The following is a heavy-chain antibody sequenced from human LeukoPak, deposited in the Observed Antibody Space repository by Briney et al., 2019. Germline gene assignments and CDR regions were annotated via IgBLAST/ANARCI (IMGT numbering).Heavy chain of an antibody. CDR3: AKGPKSSIRYFAY. D-gene: IGHD3-16*01. V-gene: IGHV3-23*01. J-gene: IGHJ4*02. Sequence: GGSLRLSCAASAFPFSSYAMSWVRQAPGKGLQWVSTISFGGDVSYYTDSVKGRFTISRDNSKNTLYLQLNSLRPEDTAVYYCAKGPKSSIRYFAYWGRGTLVTVS. CDR2: ISFGGDVS. CDR1: AFPFSSYA.